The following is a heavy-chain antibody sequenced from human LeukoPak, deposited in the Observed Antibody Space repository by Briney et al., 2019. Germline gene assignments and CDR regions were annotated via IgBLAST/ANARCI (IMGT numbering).Heavy chain of an antibody. J-gene: IGHJ4*02. Sequence: PGGSLRLSCAASGFTVSSNYMSWVRQAPRKGLEWVSVIYSGGSTYYADSVKGRFTISRDNAKNSLYLQMNSLRAEDTAVYYCAREAAMVTFDYWGQGTLVTVSS. CDR2: IYSGGST. CDR1: GFTVSSNY. V-gene: IGHV3-66*02. D-gene: IGHD5-18*01. CDR3: AREAAMVTFDY.